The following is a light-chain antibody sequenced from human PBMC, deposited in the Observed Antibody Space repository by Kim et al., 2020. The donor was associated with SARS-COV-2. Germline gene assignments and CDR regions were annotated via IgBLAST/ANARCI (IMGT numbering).Light chain of an antibody. CDR3: LQDYHYPRT. CDR2: ATS. Sequence: AIQMTQSPSSLSASVGDRVTITCRASQGIRNELGWYQQKPGKAPKLLIYATSTLERGVPSRFSCSGSGTDFTLTISSLQPEDFATYYCLQDYHYPRTFGQGTKVDIK. V-gene: IGKV1-6*01. J-gene: IGKJ1*01. CDR1: QGIRNE.